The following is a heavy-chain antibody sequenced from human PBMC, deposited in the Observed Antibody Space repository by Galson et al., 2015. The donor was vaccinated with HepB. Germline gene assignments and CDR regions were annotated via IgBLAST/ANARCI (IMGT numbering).Heavy chain of an antibody. CDR3: AKEFDSTWYFSAADS. V-gene: IGHV3-23*01. D-gene: IGHD6-13*01. Sequence: SLRLSCAASGFTFSSSAMSWVRQPPGKGLQWVSAISATGGGVYYAGSVKGRFTVSRDNSDNTLNLQMNNLRAEDTAIYYCAKEFDSTWYFSAADSWGLGILVTVSS. CDR2: ISATGGGV. CDR1: GFTFSSSA. J-gene: IGHJ4*02.